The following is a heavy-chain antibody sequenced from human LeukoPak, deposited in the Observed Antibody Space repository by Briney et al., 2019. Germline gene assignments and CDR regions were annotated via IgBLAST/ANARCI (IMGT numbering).Heavy chain of an antibody. CDR2: IYYSGST. J-gene: IGHJ3*02. Sequence: PSETLSLTCTVSGGSISSYYWSWIRQPPGKGLEWIGYIYYSGSTNYNPSLKSRVSISVDTAKNQFSLKLSSVTGADTAVYYCARDGVWGSYRPGAFDIWGQGTMVTVSS. CDR1: GGSISSYY. D-gene: IGHD3-16*02. V-gene: IGHV4-59*01. CDR3: ARDGVWGSYRPGAFDI.